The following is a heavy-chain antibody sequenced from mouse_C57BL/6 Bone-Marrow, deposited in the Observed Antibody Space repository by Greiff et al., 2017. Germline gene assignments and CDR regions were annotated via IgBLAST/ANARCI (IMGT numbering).Heavy chain of an antibody. D-gene: IGHD2-1*01. J-gene: IGHJ2*01. Sequence: VQVVESGAELAKPGASVKLSCKASGYTFTSYWMHWVNQRPGQGLEWIGYINPSSGYTKYNQKFKDKATLTADKSSSASYMQLSSLTYEDAAVYYCARDVNSYYFDYWGQGTTLTVSS. CDR1: GYTFTSYW. CDR2: INPSSGYT. CDR3: ARDVNSYYFDY. V-gene: IGHV1-7*01.